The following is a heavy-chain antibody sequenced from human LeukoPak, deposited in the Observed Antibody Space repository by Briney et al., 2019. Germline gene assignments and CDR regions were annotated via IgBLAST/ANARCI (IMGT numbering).Heavy chain of an antibody. CDR1: GGSLTSYL. D-gene: IGHD4-17*01. CDR3: ARDGQRRYRDPYFDS. Sequence: SETLSLPRTVSGGSLTSYLWSWIRQPPGKGLEWIGYIYHSGSTNYNPSLKSRVTISVDTSKNQFSLKLSSVTAADTAVYYCARDGQRRYRDPYFDSWGQGTLVTVSS. V-gene: IGHV4-59*01. J-gene: IGHJ4*02. CDR2: IYHSGST.